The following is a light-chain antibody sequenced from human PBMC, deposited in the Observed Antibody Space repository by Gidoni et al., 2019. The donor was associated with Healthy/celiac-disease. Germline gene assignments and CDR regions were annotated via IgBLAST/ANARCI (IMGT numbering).Light chain of an antibody. CDR2: AAS. CDR1: QGISSY. V-gene: IGKV1-9*01. J-gene: IGKJ4*01. Sequence: IQLTPSPSSLSASVGDRVTITCRASQGISSYLAWYQQKPGKAPKLLIYAASTLQSGVPSRFSGSGSGTDFTLTISSLQPEDFATYYYQQLNSYPLTFGGGTKVEIK. CDR3: QQLNSYPLT.